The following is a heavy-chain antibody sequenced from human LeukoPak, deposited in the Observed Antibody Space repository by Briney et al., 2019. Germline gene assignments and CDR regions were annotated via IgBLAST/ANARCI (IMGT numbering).Heavy chain of an antibody. V-gene: IGHV4-34*01. D-gene: IGHD1-26*01. J-gene: IGHJ5*02. CDR3: ARGNLLTNWFDP. CDR1: GGSFSGYY. CDR2: INHSGST. Sequence: SETLSLTCAVYGGSFSGYYWSWIRQPPGKGLEWIGEINHSGSTNYNPSLKSRVTISVDTSKNQFSLKLSSVTAADTAVYYCARGNLLTNWFDPWGQGTLATVSS.